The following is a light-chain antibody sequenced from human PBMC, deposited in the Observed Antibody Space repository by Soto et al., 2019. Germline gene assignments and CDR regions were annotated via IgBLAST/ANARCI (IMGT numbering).Light chain of an antibody. Sequence: EIVLTQSPGTLSLSPGERATLSCRASQSVSRNYLAWFQKKPGQAPRLLIYDASTRATGIPDKFGGSGSGTDFTLTISRLEPEDFAVYYCQQYVNSPITFGQGTRLEIK. CDR3: QQYVNSPIT. CDR1: QSVSRNY. J-gene: IGKJ5*01. V-gene: IGKV3-20*01. CDR2: DAS.